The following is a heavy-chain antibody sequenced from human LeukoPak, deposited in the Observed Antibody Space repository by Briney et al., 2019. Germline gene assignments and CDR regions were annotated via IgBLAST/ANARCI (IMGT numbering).Heavy chain of an antibody. D-gene: IGHD2-2*01. CDR1: GFTFSSYA. CDR2: ISGSGGST. CDR3: AATTTYCSSTSCTSIPCDY. Sequence: GGSLRLSCAASGFTFSSYAMSWVRQAPGKGLEWVSAISGSGGSTYYADSVKGRFTISRDNSKNTLYLQMNSLRAEDTAVYYCAATTTYCSSTSCTSIPCDYWGQGTLVTVSS. J-gene: IGHJ4*02. V-gene: IGHV3-23*01.